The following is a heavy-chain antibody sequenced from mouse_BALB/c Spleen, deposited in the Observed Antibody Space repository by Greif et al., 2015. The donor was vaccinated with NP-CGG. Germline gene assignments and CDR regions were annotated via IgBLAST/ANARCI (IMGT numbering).Heavy chain of an antibody. J-gene: IGHJ4*01. CDR2: ISTYYGDA. CDR1: GYTFTDYA. CDR3: ARDWGGYAMDY. Sequence: QVQLQQSGAELVRPGVSVKISCKGSGYTFTDYAMHWVKQSHAESLEWIGVISTYYGDASYNQKFKGKATMTVDKSSSTAYMELARLTSEDSAIYYCARDWGGYAMDYWGQGTSVTVSS. V-gene: IGHV1S137*01.